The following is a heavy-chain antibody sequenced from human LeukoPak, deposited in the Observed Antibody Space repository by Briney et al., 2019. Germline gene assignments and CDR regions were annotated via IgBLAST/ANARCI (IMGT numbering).Heavy chain of an antibody. CDR3: ARALVGIAAAGADY. V-gene: IGHV3-21*01. J-gene: IGHJ4*02. CDR2: ISSSSSYI. Sequence: PGGSLRLPCAASGFTFGSYSMNWVRQAPGKGLEWVSSISSSSSYIYYADSVKGRFTISRDNAKNSLYLQMNSLRAEDTALYYCARALVGIAAAGADYWGQGTLVTVSS. CDR1: GFTFGSYS. D-gene: IGHD6-13*01.